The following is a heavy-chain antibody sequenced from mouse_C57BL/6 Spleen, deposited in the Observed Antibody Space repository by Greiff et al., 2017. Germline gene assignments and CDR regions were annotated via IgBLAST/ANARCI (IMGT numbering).Heavy chain of an antibody. D-gene: IGHD1-1*01. Sequence: EVMLVESGGGLVKPGGSLKLSCAASGFTFSSYAMSWVRQTPEKRLEWVATISDGGSYTYYPDNVKGRFTISRDNAQNNLYLQMSHLKSEDTAMYYCAVYYGSSYRYFDVWGTGTTVTVSS. CDR2: ISDGGSYT. J-gene: IGHJ1*03. V-gene: IGHV5-4*03. CDR3: AVYYGSSYRYFDV. CDR1: GFTFSSYA.